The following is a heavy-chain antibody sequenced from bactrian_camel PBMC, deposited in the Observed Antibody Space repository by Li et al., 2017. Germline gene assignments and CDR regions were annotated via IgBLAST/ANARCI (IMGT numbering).Heavy chain of an antibody. V-gene: IGHV3S53*01. CDR1: GYTNNRNC. CDR3: TARYEFGLGACRGVGGLGF. J-gene: IGHJ6*01. CDR2: LSTDRTI. Sequence: VQLVESGGGSVQAGGSLRLSCAASGYTNNRNCMAWYRQAPGNGRELVASLSTDRTIKYSDSVKGRFTISKDNRKNILYLQMNSLTPGDTAMYYCTARYEFGLGACRGVGGLGFWGQGTQVTVS. D-gene: IGHD1*01.